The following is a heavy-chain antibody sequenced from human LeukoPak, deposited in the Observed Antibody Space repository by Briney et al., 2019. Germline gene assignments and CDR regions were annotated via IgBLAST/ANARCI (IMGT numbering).Heavy chain of an antibody. CDR2: IYYDAGA. V-gene: IGHV4-30-4*08. D-gene: IGHD1-14*01. CDR1: GASVSATNHY. J-gene: IGHJ5*02. CDR3: VSGGYH. Sequence: SETLSLTCTVSGASVSATNHYWSWLRQHPGQGPEWIAYIYYDAGAYYNPSLESRVTISLDSSANQFSLGLSSVTAADTAVYYCVSGGYHWGQGTLVTVSS.